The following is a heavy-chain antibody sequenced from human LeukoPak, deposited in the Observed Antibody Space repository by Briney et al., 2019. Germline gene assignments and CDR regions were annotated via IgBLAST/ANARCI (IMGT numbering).Heavy chain of an antibody. Sequence: SGTLSLTCAVSGDSISSSHWWSWVRPPPGKGLEWIGEVYHTGDTNYNPSLKSRITISVDKSNNQFSLKLTSVTAADTAVYYCASYYDILTGVDYWGQGTLVTVSS. J-gene: IGHJ4*02. CDR1: GDSISSSHW. V-gene: IGHV4-4*02. D-gene: IGHD3-9*01. CDR3: ASYYDILTGVDY. CDR2: VYHTGDT.